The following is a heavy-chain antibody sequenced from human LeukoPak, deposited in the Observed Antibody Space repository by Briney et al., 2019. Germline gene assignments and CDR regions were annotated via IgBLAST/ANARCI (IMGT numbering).Heavy chain of an antibody. V-gene: IGHV4-61*02. CDR1: GGSISSGLYY. J-gene: IGHJ4*02. CDR2: GRMYNSGST. CDR3: AGSSWLKDANFDS. D-gene: IGHD6-13*01. Sequence: SQTLSLTCTVSGGSISSGLYYWNWIRQPAGKGLEWIGRIGRMYNSGSTNYHPSLKSRLTISLHTSKNQFSLKLNSVTAADTAVYYCAGSSWLKDANFDSWGQGTLVTVSS.